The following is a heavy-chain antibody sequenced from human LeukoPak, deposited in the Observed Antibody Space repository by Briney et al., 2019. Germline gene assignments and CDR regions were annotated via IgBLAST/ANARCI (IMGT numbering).Heavy chain of an antibody. CDR2: INPSGGST. CDR1: GYTFTSYY. D-gene: IGHD3-22*01. J-gene: IGHJ4*02. V-gene: IGHV1-46*01. CDR3: ASTYDSSGCLDY. Sequence: ASVKVSCKASGYTFTSYYMHWVRQAPGQGLEWMGIINPSGGSTSYAQKFQGRVTMTRDMSTSTVYMALSSLRSEDTAVYYCASTYDSSGCLDYWGQGTLVTVSS.